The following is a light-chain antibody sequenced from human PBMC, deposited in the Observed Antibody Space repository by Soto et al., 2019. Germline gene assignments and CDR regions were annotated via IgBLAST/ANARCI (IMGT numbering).Light chain of an antibody. Sequence: DIHMTQSPSAVSASVGDRVTITCRASQGISSWLAWYQQRPGKAPKLRIYGASSLERGVPSRFSASGSGTDFTLTISSLQPEDFATYYCQQTNTFPFTFGLGTRLEIK. CDR3: QQTNTFPFT. CDR2: GAS. V-gene: IGKV1D-12*01. J-gene: IGKJ5*01. CDR1: QGISSW.